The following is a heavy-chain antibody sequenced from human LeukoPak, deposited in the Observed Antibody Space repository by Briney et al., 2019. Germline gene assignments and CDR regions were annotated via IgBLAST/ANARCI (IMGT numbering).Heavy chain of an antibody. D-gene: IGHD2-2*01. V-gene: IGHV1-69*13. CDR3: ARWGCSSTSCQYNWFDP. J-gene: IGHJ5*02. CDR2: IIPIFGTA. CDR1: GGTFSSYA. Sequence: ASVKVSCKASGGTFSSYAISWVRQAPGQGLEWMGGIIPIFGTANYAQKFQGRVTITADESTGTAYMELSSLRSEDTAVYYCARWGCSSTSCQYNWFDPWGQGTLVTVSS.